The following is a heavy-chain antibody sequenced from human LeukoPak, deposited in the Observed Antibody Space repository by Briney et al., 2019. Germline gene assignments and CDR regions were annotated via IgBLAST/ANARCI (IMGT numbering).Heavy chain of an antibody. CDR2: ISHTEGT. V-gene: IGHV4-34*01. CDR1: GVSITDYY. D-gene: IGHD2-21*01. CDR3: ARIRCGHSGSLCYNH. J-gene: IGHJ4*02. Sequence: PSQTLSLTCGVFGVSITDYYWGCIRHSPGKGLGWIGEISHTEGTRYNPSLESRVTLSVGTSENPLSLRLIFVCATDTPLYFCARIRCGHSGSLCYNHWGLGTLVTVSS.